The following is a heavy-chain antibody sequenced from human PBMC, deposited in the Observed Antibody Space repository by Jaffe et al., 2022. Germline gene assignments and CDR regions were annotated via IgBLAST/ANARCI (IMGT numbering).Heavy chain of an antibody. CDR2: ISSGSNYI. CDR3: ARDPQVVATSGGDYFDY. V-gene: IGHV3-21*02. CDR1: GFTFVTYA. D-gene: IGHD5-12*01. J-gene: IGHJ4*02. Sequence: EVQLVESGGGLVKPGESLRLSCAASGFTFVTYAMNWVRQAPGKGLEWVSSISSGSNYIYYADSVKGRFTISRDNTKNSLYLQMNSLRAEDTALYYCARDPQVVATSGGDYFDYWGQGTLVTVSS.